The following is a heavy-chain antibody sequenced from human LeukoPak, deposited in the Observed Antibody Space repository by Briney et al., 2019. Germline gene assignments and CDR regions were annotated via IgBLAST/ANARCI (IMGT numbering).Heavy chain of an antibody. J-gene: IGHJ4*02. D-gene: IGHD2-2*01. Sequence: PGGSLRLSCAGSGFTVSRSYMSWVRQAPGKGLEWVSSISSSSSYIYYADSVKGRFTISRDNAKNSLYLQMNSLRAEDTAVYYCAREIGCSSTSCSEGPDYWGQGTLVTVSS. CDR3: AREIGCSSTSCSEGPDY. CDR2: ISSSSSYI. CDR1: GFTVSRSY. V-gene: IGHV3-21*01.